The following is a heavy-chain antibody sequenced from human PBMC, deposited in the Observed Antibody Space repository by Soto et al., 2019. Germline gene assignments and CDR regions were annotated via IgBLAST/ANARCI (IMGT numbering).Heavy chain of an antibody. V-gene: IGHV1-46*01. J-gene: IGHJ4*02. CDR1: GYTFTSYY. CDR2: INPSGGST. CDR3: ARSPAYYDFWSGYSKIKTRTVDY. D-gene: IGHD3-3*01. Sequence: GASVKVSCKASGYTFTSYYMHWVRQAPGQGLEWMGIINPSGGSTSYAQKFQGRVTMTRDTSTSTVYMELSSLRSEDTAVYYCARSPAYYDFWSGYSKIKTRTVDYCGQGXLVTVSS.